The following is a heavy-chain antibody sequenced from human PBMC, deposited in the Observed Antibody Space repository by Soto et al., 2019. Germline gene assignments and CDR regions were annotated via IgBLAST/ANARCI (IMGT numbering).Heavy chain of an antibody. J-gene: IGHJ6*03. CDR2: ISSSSYI. CDR3: ARDRASGYYYYMDV. Sequence: GGSLRLSCAASGFTFSSYSMNWVRQAPGKGLEWVSSISSSSYIYYADSVKGRFTISRDNAKNSLYLQMNSLRAEDTAVYYCARDRASGYYYYMDVWGKGTTVTVSS. CDR1: GFTFSSYS. V-gene: IGHV3-21*01. D-gene: IGHD3-10*01.